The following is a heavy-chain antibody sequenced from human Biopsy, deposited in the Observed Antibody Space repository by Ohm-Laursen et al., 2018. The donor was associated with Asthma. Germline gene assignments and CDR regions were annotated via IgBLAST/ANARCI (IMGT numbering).Heavy chain of an antibody. Sequence: GSLRLSCSVSGFAVSRDHMFWVRQAPGKGLEWVSVIYSGGTSHTADSVRGRFTISRDYSKNTLYLQMHSLRAEDTAVYYCARGDSSNWSHYYFDYRGQGTLVTVSS. CDR2: IYSGGTS. CDR1: GFAVSRDH. J-gene: IGHJ4*02. D-gene: IGHD3-22*01. CDR3: ARGDSSNWSHYYFDY. V-gene: IGHV3-53*01.